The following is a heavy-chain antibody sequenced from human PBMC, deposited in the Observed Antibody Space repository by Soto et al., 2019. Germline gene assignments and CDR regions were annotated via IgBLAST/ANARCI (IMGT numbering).Heavy chain of an antibody. CDR2: INHSGST. Sequence: QVQLQQWGAGLLKPSETLSLTCAVYGGSFSGYYWSWIRQPPGKGLEGIGEINHSGSTNYIPSLKSRVTISVDTSKNQFSLKLSSVTAADTAVYYCARGRGGNALRYYGMDVWGQGTTVTVSS. J-gene: IGHJ6*02. V-gene: IGHV4-34*01. D-gene: IGHD2-15*01. CDR1: GGSFSGYY. CDR3: ARGRGGNALRYYGMDV.